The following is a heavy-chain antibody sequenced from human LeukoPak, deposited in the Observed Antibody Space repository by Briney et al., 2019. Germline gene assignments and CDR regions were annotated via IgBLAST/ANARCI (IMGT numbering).Heavy chain of an antibody. V-gene: IGHV4-39*07. CDR3: ARWGNYGSDY. D-gene: IGHD3-10*01. CDR2: IYYSGST. CDR1: GGSFSSYY. Sequence: SETLSLTCAVYGGSFSSYYWGWIRQPPGKGLEWIGSIYYSGSTYYNPSLKSRVTISVDTSKNQFSLKLSSVTAADTAVYYCARWGNYGSDYWGQGTLVTVSS. J-gene: IGHJ4*02.